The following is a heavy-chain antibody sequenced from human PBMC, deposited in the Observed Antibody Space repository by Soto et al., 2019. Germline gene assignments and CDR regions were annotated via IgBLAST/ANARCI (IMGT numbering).Heavy chain of an antibody. CDR2: FIPMLSVA. D-gene: IGHD1-1*01. V-gene: IGHV1-69*02. CDR3: GFQQGIEIRTVDY. CDR1: GGTFSTYT. Sequence: QVQLVQSGAEVKKPGSSVKVSCKASGGTFSTYTITWVRQAPGQGLEWMGRFIPMLSVATYAQRLQGRVTISAETSTRTAYMELSRLIAEDKAVYFWGFQQGIEIRTVDYWGPGTLVTVSS. J-gene: IGHJ4*02.